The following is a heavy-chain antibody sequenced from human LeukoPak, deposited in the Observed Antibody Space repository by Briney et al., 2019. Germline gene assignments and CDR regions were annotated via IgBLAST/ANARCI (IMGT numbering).Heavy chain of an antibody. CDR2: INHSGST. D-gene: IGHD3-10*01. CDR1: GGSFSGHY. V-gene: IGHV4-34*01. Sequence: SETLSLTSPVYGGSFSGHYWSWIPQPPGTGLEGIREINHSGSTNYNPSLKSRVTISVDTSKNQFSLKLSSVTAADTAVYYCARGGNLGRLVRYFDYWGQGTLVTVSS. CDR3: ARGGNLGRLVRYFDY. J-gene: IGHJ4*02.